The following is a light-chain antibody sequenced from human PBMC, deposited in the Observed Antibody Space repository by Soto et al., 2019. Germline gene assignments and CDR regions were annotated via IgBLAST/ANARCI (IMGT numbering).Light chain of an antibody. CDR1: QSISTF. Sequence: EIVLTQSPATLPLSPGERATLSCRASQSISTFLAWYQQKPGQAPRLLIYDASNRATGIPARFSGSGSGTDFTLTISSLEPKDFAVYYCQQRSNWPPWTFGQGTKVEI. V-gene: IGKV3-11*01. J-gene: IGKJ1*01. CDR2: DAS. CDR3: QQRSNWPPWT.